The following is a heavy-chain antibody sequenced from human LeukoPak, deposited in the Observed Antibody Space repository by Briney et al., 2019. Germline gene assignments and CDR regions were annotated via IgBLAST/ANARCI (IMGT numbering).Heavy chain of an antibody. CDR1: GYTFTGYF. J-gene: IGHJ4*02. Sequence: ASVKVSCKASGYTFTGYFMHWVRQAPGQGLEWMGWINPNSGGTNYAQKFRGRVTMTRDKSINTAYMELSSLKSDDTALYYCARTNGAYGSTVLGYWGQGTLVTVSS. V-gene: IGHV1-2*02. D-gene: IGHD2-8*01. CDR2: INPNSGGT. CDR3: ARTNGAYGSTVLGY.